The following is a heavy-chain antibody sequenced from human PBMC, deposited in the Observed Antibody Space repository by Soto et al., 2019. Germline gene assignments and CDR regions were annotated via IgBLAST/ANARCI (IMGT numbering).Heavy chain of an antibody. D-gene: IGHD3-22*01. Sequence: ASVKVSCKASGYIFTNHYIHWVRQAPGQGLEWMGIINPSGGSTNYLQKFQGRITMTRDTSTSTVYMELSSLRSEDTAGYFCARADSYDGRGFYSACWGKGPLVTVSS. V-gene: IGHV1-46*01. CDR1: GYIFTNHY. J-gene: IGHJ4*02. CDR2: INPSGGST. CDR3: ARADSYDGRGFYSAC.